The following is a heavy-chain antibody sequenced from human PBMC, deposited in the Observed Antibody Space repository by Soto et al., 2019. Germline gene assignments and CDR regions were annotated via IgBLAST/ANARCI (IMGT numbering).Heavy chain of an antibody. D-gene: IGHD5-18*01. CDR1: GGSVSSGSYY. V-gene: IGHV4-61*01. CDR3: ARPLYSYGPMDV. CDR2: IYYSGST. Sequence: SETLSLTCTVSGGSVSSGSYYWSWIRQPPGKGLEWIGYIYYSGSTNYNPSLKSRVTISVDTSKNQFSLKLSSVTTADTAVYYCARPLYSYGPMDVWGQGTTVTVSS. J-gene: IGHJ6*02.